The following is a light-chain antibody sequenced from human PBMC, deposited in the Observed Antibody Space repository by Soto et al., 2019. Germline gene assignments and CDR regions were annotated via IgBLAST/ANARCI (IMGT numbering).Light chain of an antibody. Sequence: TSSDIGNYNYVSWYQQHPGKAPKLMISAVSNRPSGVSSRFSGSKSGNTASLTISGLQAEDEADYYCSSYTPSKSYAFRPVSKFTV. J-gene: IGLJ1*01. CDR1: SSDIGNYNY. CDR3: SSYTPSKSYA. CDR2: AVS. V-gene: IGLV2-14*03.